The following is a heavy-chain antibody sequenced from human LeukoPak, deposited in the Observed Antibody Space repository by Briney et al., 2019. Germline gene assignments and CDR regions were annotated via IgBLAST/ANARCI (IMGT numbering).Heavy chain of an antibody. CDR1: GFTFSSYG. J-gene: IGHJ4*02. V-gene: IGHV3-30*18. CDR3: AKDQGKQWLVLDY. Sequence: GRSLRLSCAASGFTFSSYGMHWVRQAPGKGLEWVAVISYDGSNKYYADSVKGRFTISRDSSKNTLYLQMNSLRAEDTAVYYCAKDQGKQWLVLDYWGQGTLVTVSS. D-gene: IGHD6-19*01. CDR2: ISYDGSNK.